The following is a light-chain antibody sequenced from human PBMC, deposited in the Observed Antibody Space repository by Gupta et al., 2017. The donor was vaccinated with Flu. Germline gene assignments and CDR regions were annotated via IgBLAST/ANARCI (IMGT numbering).Light chain of an antibody. Sequence: DIQMTQSPSSVSASIGDRVTITCRASQGISSALAWYQQQPGKAPKLLISAASSLQSGVPSRFRGRGSGTDFTRTSSSLKPEASATYSCQQANSVPLTFGEGTKVEIK. CDR1: QGISSA. V-gene: IGKV1D-12*01. J-gene: IGKJ4*02. CDR3: QQANSVPLT. CDR2: AAS.